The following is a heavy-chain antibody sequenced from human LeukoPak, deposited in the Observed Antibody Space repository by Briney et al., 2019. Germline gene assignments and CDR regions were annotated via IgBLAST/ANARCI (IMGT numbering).Heavy chain of an antibody. Sequence: SQTLSLTCAISGDSVSSNNATWTWIRQSPSRGLEWLGGSYFRSKWYNDSAESVKSRISINPDTSKNQFSLQLSSVTPEDTAVYYCARGLLVGHPYYCAMDVWGRGTTVSVSS. CDR2: SYFRSKWYN. CDR1: GDSVSSNNAT. J-gene: IGHJ6*02. D-gene: IGHD2-8*02. V-gene: IGHV6-1*01. CDR3: ARGLLVGHPYYCAMDV.